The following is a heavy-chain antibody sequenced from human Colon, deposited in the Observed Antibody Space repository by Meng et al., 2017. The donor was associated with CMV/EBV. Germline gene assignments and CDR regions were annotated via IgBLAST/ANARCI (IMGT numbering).Heavy chain of an antibody. CDR3: AHKSLPAAFFDY. J-gene: IGHJ4*02. CDR2: IYWDDDK. CDR1: GFSLNNYEVG. D-gene: IGHD2-2*01. Sequence: QIALKESVATQVKPTQTLTMTCTFLGFSLNNYEVGVGWLRQPPGKAPEWLALIYWDDDKRYRSSLGNRLTLTHDASKNQVVLTMTDMDPVDTATYYCAHKSLPAAFFDYWSQGTLVTVSS. V-gene: IGHV2-5*02.